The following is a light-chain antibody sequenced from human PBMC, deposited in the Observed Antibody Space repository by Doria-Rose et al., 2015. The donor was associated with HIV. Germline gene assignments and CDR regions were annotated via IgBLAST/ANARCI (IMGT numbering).Light chain of an antibody. CDR1: QSISSY. Sequence: DIQVNQSPSSLSASVGDRVTITCRASQSISSYLNWYQQKPGKAPKLLIYAASSLQSGVPSRFSGSGSGTDFTLTISSLQPEDFAAYYCQQSCCTPSTFGQGTKLEIK. V-gene: IGKV1-39*01. CDR2: AAS. J-gene: IGKJ2*02. CDR3: QQSCCTPST.